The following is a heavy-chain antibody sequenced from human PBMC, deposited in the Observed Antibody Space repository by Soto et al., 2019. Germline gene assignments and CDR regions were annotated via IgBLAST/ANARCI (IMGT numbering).Heavy chain of an antibody. J-gene: IGHJ4*02. V-gene: IGHV3-23*01. Sequence: EVQLLESGGGLLQPGGSLRLSCAASGFTFSSYAMSWVRQAPGKGLEWVSAISGSGGSTYYADSVKGRFTISRDNSKNTLYLQMNSLRDEDTAVYYCAKRHDSSGYYYDFVSFDYWGQGTLVTVSS. CDR1: GFTFSSYA. CDR2: ISGSGGST. CDR3: AKRHDSSGYYYDFVSFDY. D-gene: IGHD3-22*01.